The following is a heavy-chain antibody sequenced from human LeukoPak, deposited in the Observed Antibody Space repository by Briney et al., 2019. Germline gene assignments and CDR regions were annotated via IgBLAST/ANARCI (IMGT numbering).Heavy chain of an antibody. D-gene: IGHD6-19*01. J-gene: IGHJ4*02. CDR1: GFNFNIYS. Sequence: PGGSLRLSCEVSGFNFNIYSMNWVRQAPGKGLEWVSYITGSSSPIYYGDSVKGRFTISRDNAKNAVYLQMNSLRVEDTAVYYCARGLQWGFDWWGQGTLVTVSS. CDR3: ARGLQWGFDW. V-gene: IGHV3-48*01. CDR2: ITGSSSPI.